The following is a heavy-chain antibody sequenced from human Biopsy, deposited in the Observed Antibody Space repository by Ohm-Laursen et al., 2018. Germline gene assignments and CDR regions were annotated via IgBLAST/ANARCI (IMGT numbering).Heavy chain of an antibody. V-gene: IGHV4-34*01. D-gene: IGHD4-17*01. CDR3: GNEIYGRDY. CDR2: INHRGSA. J-gene: IGHJ4*02. Sequence: SETLSLTCAVYGGSFSDYYWSWIRQPPGKGLEWIGEINHRGSANHNPSLRSRVTMSVDTSKNQFSLKLTSVTAADTAVYFCGNEIYGRDYWGQGALVTVSS. CDR1: GGSFSDYY.